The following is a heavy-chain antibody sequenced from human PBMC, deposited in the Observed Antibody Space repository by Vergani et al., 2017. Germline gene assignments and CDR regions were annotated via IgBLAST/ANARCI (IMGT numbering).Heavy chain of an antibody. V-gene: IGHV1-18*01. CDR1: GYTFTSYD. CDR2: ISAYNGNT. J-gene: IGHJ4*02. D-gene: IGHD6-13*01. Sequence: QVQLVQSGAEVKKPGASVKVSCKASGYTFTSYDISWVRQAPGQGLEWMGWISAYNGNTNYAQKLQGRVTMTTDTSTSTAYMELRSLRSDDTAVYYCAREEGAQLVPRGMGEFDYWGQGTLVTVSS. CDR3: AREEGAQLVPRGMGEFDY.